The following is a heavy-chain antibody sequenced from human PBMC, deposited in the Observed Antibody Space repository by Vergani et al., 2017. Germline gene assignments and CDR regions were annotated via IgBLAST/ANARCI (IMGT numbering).Heavy chain of an antibody. CDR2: ISWNSGSI. CDR1: GFTFDDYA. J-gene: IGHJ5*02. V-gene: IGHV3-9*01. Sequence: EVQLVESGGGLVQPGRSLRLSCAASGFTFDDYAMHWVRQAPGKGLEWVSGISWNSGSIGYADSVKGRFTISRDNAKNSLYLQMNSLRDEDTAVYYCARGPFGGNYVTPFDPWGQGTLVTVSS. D-gene: IGHD1-7*01. CDR3: ARGPFGGNYVTPFDP.